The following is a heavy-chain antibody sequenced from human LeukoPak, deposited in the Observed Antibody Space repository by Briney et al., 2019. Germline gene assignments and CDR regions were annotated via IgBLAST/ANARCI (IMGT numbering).Heavy chain of an antibody. Sequence: SETLSLTCAVYGGSFSDYYWSWLRQPPGRGLEWIGEINHSESSNYNPSLKSRVTILVDTSKNQFSLKLNSVTAADTAVYYCARLVSQTEPRFDSWGQGTLVTVSS. CDR2: INHSESS. CDR3: ARLVSQTEPRFDS. CDR1: GGSFSDYY. D-gene: IGHD6-13*01. V-gene: IGHV4-34*01. J-gene: IGHJ4*02.